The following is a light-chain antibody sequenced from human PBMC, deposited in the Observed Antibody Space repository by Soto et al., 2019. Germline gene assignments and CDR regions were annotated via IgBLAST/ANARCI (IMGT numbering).Light chain of an antibody. J-gene: IGKJ2*01. CDR2: DAS. CDR3: LQRSNRLST. V-gene: IGKV3-11*01. Sequence: EIVLTQSPATLSLSPGERATLSCRASQSVSSYLAWYQQKPGQAPRLLIYDASNRATGIPARFSGSGSGTDFTFTISSLEPEDFAVYYCLQRSNRLSTFGQGTKLEIK. CDR1: QSVSSY.